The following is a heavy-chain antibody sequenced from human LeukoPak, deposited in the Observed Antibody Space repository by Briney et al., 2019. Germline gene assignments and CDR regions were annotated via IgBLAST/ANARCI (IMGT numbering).Heavy chain of an antibody. CDR2: INTNTGNP. CDR1: GYTFTSYA. CDR3: ARESSGDYDENWFDP. V-gene: IGHV7-4-1*02. J-gene: IGHJ5*02. D-gene: IGHD4-17*01. Sequence: ASVKVTCKASGYTFTSYAMNWVRQAPGQGLEWMGWINTNTGNPTYAQGFTGRFVFSLDTSVSTAYLQISSLKAEDTAVYYCARESSGDYDENWFDPWGQGTLVTVSS.